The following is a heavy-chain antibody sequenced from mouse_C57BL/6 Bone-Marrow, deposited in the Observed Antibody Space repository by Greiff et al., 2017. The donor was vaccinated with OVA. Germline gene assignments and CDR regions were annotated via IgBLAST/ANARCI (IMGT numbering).Heavy chain of an antibody. CDR3: ARGRNWDDAMDY. V-gene: IGHV1-4*01. J-gene: IGHJ4*01. CDR2: INPSSGYT. CDR1: GYTFTSYT. D-gene: IGHD4-1*01. Sequence: VQLQQSGAELARPGASVKMSCKASGYTFTSYTMHWVKQRPGQGLEWIGYINPSSGYTKYNQKFKDKATLTADKSSSTAYMQLSSLTSEDSAVYYCARGRNWDDAMDYWGQGTSVTVSS.